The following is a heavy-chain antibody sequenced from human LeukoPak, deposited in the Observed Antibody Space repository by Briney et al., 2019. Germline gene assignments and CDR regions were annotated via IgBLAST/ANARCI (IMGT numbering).Heavy chain of an antibody. CDR2: MYTSGST. CDR1: GGSISSYY. J-gene: IGHJ4*02. Sequence: PSETLSLTCTVSGGSISSYYWSWIRQPAGKRLEWIGRMYTSGSTNYNPSLKSRVTMSVDTPKNQFSLKLSSVTAADTAVYYCARDTYDFWSDYFDYWGQGTLVTVSS. D-gene: IGHD3-3*01. V-gene: IGHV4-4*07. CDR3: ARDTYDFWSDYFDY.